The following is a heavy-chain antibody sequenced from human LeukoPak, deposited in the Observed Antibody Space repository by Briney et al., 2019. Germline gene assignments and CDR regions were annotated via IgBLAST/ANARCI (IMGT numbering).Heavy chain of an antibody. J-gene: IGHJ4*02. V-gene: IGHV4-61*01. Sequence: SETLSLTCTVSGVSVSSGSYYWSWIRQPPGKGLEWIGYIYYSGSTNYNPSLKSRVTISVDTSKNQFSLKLSSVTAADTAVYYCAKDDRNRGFDYWGQGTLVTVSS. D-gene: IGHD3-10*01. CDR1: GVSVSSGSYY. CDR2: IYYSGST. CDR3: AKDDRNRGFDY.